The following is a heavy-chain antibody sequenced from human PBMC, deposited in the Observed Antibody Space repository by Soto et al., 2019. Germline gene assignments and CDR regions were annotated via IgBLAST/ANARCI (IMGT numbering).Heavy chain of an antibody. CDR1: PGSISSSY. D-gene: IGHD1-26*01. Sequence: QVQLQESGPGLVKPSETLTLTCTVSPGSISSSYWSWIRQPPGRGLEWIGHVAYSGTTKYNPSLKSRGSISVSTSNRQFSLRLTSVTAADTAVYYCAREAQDYYFDHWGQGILVTVSS. J-gene: IGHJ5*02. V-gene: IGHV4-59*01. CDR2: VAYSGTT. CDR3: AREAQDYYFDH.